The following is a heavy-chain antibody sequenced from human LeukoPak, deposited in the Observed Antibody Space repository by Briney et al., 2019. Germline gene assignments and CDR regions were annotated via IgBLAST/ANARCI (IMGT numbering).Heavy chain of an antibody. D-gene: IGHD1-14*01. CDR1: EFTFSNYW. Sequence: GGSLRLSCVASEFTFSNYWIHWVRQAPGKGLVWVSRIRGDGIVTNYADSVEGRFTISRDNAKNTVHLQMNSLRDDDTAVYYCARANPADFNLWGRGTLVTVSS. V-gene: IGHV3-74*01. CDR2: IRGDGIVT. J-gene: IGHJ2*01. CDR3: ARANPADFNL.